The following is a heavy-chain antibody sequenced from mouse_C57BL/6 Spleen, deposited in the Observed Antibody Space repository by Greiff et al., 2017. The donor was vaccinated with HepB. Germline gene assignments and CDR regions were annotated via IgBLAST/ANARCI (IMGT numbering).Heavy chain of an antibody. CDR2: IYPRDGST. Sequence: LPPSGPARGPRRAGGGGACPSSGYTVAGSALPWVRERPGQGLSWLGWIYPRDGSTKYNEKFKGKATLTVDTSSSTAYMELHSLTSEDSAVYFCARRYYGSSHDYWGQGTTLTVSS. V-gene: IGHV1-85*01. J-gene: IGHJ2*01. D-gene: IGHD1-1*01. CDR3: ARRYYGSSHDY. CDR1: GYTVAGSA.